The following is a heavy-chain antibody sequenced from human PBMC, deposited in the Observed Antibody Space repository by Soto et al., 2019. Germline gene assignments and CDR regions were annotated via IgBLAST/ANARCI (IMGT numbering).Heavy chain of an antibody. J-gene: IGHJ6*03. CDR2: INPNSGGT. Sequence: ASVKVSCKASGYTFPGYYMHWVQQAPGQGLEWMGWINPNSGGTNYAQKFQGWVTMTRDTSISTAYMELSRLRSDDTAVYYCARGVDTAMAPYYYYMDVWGKGTTVTVSS. D-gene: IGHD5-18*01. V-gene: IGHV1-2*04. CDR3: ARGVDTAMAPYYYYMDV. CDR1: GYTFPGYY.